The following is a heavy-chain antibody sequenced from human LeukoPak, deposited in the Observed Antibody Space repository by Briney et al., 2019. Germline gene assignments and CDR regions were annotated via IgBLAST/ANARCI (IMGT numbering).Heavy chain of an antibody. CDR3: ARGRDGHKNY. Sequence: PSETLSLTCAVYGGSFSGYYWSWIRQPPGKGLEWIGEINHSGSTNYNPSLKSRVTISVDTSKNQFSLKLISVTAADTAVYYCARGRDGHKNYWGQGTLVTVSS. CDR1: GGSFSGYY. V-gene: IGHV4-34*01. J-gene: IGHJ4*02. CDR2: INHSGST. D-gene: IGHD5-24*01.